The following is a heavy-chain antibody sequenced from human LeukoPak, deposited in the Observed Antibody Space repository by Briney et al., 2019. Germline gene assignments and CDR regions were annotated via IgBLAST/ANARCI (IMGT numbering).Heavy chain of an antibody. J-gene: IGHJ4*02. CDR3: ARGGGIAARQNHYFDY. D-gene: IGHD6-6*01. V-gene: IGHV3-30-3*01. Sequence: SNDGGNKYYVDSVKGRLTISRDNSKNTLYLQMNSLRDEDTAVYYCARGGGIAARQNHYFDYWGQGTLVTVSS. CDR2: SNDGGNK.